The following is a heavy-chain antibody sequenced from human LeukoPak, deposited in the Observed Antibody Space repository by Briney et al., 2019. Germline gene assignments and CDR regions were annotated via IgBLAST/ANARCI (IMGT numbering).Heavy chain of an antibody. CDR1: GFTFSSYA. CDR3: AKITMVRVINWFDP. CDR2: ISGSGGST. Sequence: GGSLRLSCAASGFTFSSYAMSWVRQAPGKGLEWVSAISGSGGSTYYADSVQGRFTISRDNSKTTLYLQMNSLRAEDTAVYYCAKITMVRVINWFDPWGQGTLVTVSS. D-gene: IGHD3-10*01. V-gene: IGHV3-23*01. J-gene: IGHJ5*02.